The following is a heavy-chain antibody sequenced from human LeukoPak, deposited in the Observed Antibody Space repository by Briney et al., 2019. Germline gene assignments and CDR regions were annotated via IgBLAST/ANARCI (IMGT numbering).Heavy chain of an antibody. CDR3: ARDGIAVAGTLIYYYCYMDV. V-gene: IGHV4-61*02. CDR1: GGSISSGSYY. D-gene: IGHD6-19*01. J-gene: IGHJ6*03. Sequence: SETLSLTCTVSGGSISSGSYYWSWIRQPAGKGLEWIGRIYTSGSTNYNPSLKSRVTISVDTSKNQFSLKLSSVAAADTAVYYCARDGIAVAGTLIYYYCYMDVWGKGTTVTISS. CDR2: IYTSGST.